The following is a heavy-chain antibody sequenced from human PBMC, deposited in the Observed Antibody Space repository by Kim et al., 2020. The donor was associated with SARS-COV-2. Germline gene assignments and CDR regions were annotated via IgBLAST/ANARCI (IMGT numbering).Heavy chain of an antibody. J-gene: IGHJ6*02. V-gene: IGHV3-30*02. Sequence: YADSVKVLFTISRDNSKDTLYLQMSSLRPEDTAVYYCAKDLKTYYYGLDVWGQGTAVTVSS. CDR3: AKDLKTYYYGLDV.